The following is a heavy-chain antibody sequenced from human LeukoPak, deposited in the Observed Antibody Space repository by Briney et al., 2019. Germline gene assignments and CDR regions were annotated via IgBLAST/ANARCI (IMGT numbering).Heavy chain of an antibody. J-gene: IGHJ3*02. Sequence: PGGSLRLSCAASGFTFSSYSMNWVRQAPGKGLEWVSSISSSSSYIYYADSVKGRFTISRDNAKNSLYLQMNSLRAEDTAVYYCARPQTYYYDSSGLDIWGQGTMVTVSS. CDR3: ARPQTYYYDSSGLDI. CDR1: GFTFSSYS. D-gene: IGHD3-22*01. V-gene: IGHV3-21*01. CDR2: ISSSSSYI.